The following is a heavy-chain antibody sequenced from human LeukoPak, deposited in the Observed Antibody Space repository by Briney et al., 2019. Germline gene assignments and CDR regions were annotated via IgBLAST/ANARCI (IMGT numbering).Heavy chain of an antibody. CDR2: INHSGST. D-gene: IGHD3-22*01. Sequence: PSETLSLTCAVYGGSFSGYYWSWIRQPPGKELEWIGEINHSGSTNYNPSLKSRVTISVDTSKNQFSLKLSSVTAADTAVYYCARSYDSSGYHWEFDYWGQGTLVTVSS. J-gene: IGHJ4*02. CDR1: GGSFSGYY. CDR3: ARSYDSSGYHWEFDY. V-gene: IGHV4-34*01.